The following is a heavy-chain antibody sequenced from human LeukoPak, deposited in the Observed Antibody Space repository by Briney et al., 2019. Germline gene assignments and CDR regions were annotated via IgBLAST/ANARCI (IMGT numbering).Heavy chain of an antibody. D-gene: IGHD5-12*01. J-gene: IGHJ6*03. V-gene: IGHV3-30*02. CDR1: GFTFSSYW. CDR3: AKGYGIYYYYMDV. Sequence: GGSLRLSCAASGFTFSSYWMIWVRQAPGKGLEWVAFIRYDGSNKYYADSVKGRFTISRDNSKNTLYLQMNSLRAEDTAVYYCAKGYGIYYYYMDVWGKGTTVTVSS. CDR2: IRYDGSNK.